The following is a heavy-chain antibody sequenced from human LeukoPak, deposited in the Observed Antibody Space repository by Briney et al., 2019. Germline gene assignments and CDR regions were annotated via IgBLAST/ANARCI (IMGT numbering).Heavy chain of an antibody. CDR2: IYHAGST. Sequence: SETLSLTCAVSGYAIRSGFYWGWLRQHPGKEREWIGSIYHAGSTYYTPSLKSRVTISVDTSKNQFSLSHNSVTVADTAAYYCARYRYGGPADYWGPGTQITVSS. CDR3: ARYRYGGPADY. J-gene: IGHJ4*02. D-gene: IGHD3-16*02. V-gene: IGHV4-38-2*01. CDR1: GYAIRSGFY.